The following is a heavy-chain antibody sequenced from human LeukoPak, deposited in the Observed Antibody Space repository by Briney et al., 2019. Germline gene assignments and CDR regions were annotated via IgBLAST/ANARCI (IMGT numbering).Heavy chain of an antibody. Sequence: GGSLRLSCAASGFTVSSNYMSWVRQAPGKGLEWVSVIYSGGSTYYADSVKGRFTISRDNSKNTLYLQMNSLRAEDTAVYYCARERDSSGFETYWGQGTLVTVSS. CDR3: ARERDSSGFETY. D-gene: IGHD6-19*01. V-gene: IGHV3-53*01. CDR2: IYSGGST. CDR1: GFTVSSNY. J-gene: IGHJ4*02.